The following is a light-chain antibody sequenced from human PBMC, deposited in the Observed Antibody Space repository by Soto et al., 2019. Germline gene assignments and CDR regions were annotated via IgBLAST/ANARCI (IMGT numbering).Light chain of an antibody. CDR3: QHLNDYRYT. CDR2: AAS. CDR1: QAISSS. Sequence: DIQLTQSPSFLSASVGDRVTITCRASQAISSSLAWYQHNPGKAPKLLIYAASTLHNGDPSSFSVSGSWTEFTLTISSLQPEDFATYYCQHLNDYRYTVGQGTKVELK. J-gene: IGKJ2*01. V-gene: IGKV1-9*01.